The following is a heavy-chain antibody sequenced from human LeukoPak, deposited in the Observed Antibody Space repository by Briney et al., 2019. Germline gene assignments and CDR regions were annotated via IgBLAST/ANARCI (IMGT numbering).Heavy chain of an antibody. D-gene: IGHD5-18*01. V-gene: IGHV3-30*02. Sequence: GGSLRLSCAASAFTFSSYVMHWVRQAPGKGLEWVALIRYDGSNKYYADSVKGRFTISRDNSKNTLYLQMNSLRAEDTAVYYCAKGGAQLWPYWGQGTLVTVSS. CDR2: IRYDGSNK. J-gene: IGHJ4*02. CDR1: AFTFSSYV. CDR3: AKGGAQLWPY.